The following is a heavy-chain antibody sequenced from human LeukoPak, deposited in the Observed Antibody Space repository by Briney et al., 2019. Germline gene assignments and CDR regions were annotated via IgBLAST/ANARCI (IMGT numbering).Heavy chain of an antibody. CDR2: INAGNGNT. J-gene: IGHJ4*02. CDR1: GYTFTSYA. Sequence: RASVKVSCKASGYTFTSYAMHWVRQAPGQRLEWMGWINAGNGNTKYSQKFQGRVTITRDTSASTAYMELSSLRSEDTAVYYCARVVDVNSYGLFDYWGQGTLVTVSP. D-gene: IGHD5-18*01. V-gene: IGHV1-3*01. CDR3: ARVVDVNSYGLFDY.